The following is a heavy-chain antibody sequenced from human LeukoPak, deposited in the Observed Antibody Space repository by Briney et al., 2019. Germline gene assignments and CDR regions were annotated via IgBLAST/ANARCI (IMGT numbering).Heavy chain of an antibody. V-gene: IGHV3-7*01. Sequence: GGSLRLSCAASGFTFSSYWMNWVRQAPGKGLEWVADIKQDGSEKYYVDSVKGRFTISRDNAKNSLYLQMNSLRVDDTAVYYCARALQWLATDAFDIWGQGTMVTVSS. D-gene: IGHD6-19*01. J-gene: IGHJ3*02. CDR1: GFTFSSYW. CDR3: ARALQWLATDAFDI. CDR2: IKQDGSEK.